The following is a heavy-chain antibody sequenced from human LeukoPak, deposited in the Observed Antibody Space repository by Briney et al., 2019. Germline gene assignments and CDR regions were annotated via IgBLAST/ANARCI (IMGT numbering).Heavy chain of an antibody. CDR1: GGSISDSSSY. CDR2: IYYSGST. Sequence: SETLSLTCTVSGGSISDSSSYWGWIRQPPGKGLEWVASIYYSGSTYYNPSLKSRVSISVDTSKNQFSLKLNSVTAADTAVYYCASLSGFYLDWGQGTLVTVSS. V-gene: IGHV4-39*07. J-gene: IGHJ4*02. D-gene: IGHD3-22*01. CDR3: ASLSGFYLD.